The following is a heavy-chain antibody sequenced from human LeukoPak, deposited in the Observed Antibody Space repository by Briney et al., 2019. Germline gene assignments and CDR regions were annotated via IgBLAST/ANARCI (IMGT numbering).Heavy chain of an antibody. Sequence: GGSLRLSCAASGFTLSSYAMSWVRQAPGKGLEWVSATSSSDAGTYYADSVRGRFTISRDNSKNTLYLQMNSLRAEDTAVYYCATFSYAGNAGGSAGSWGQGTLVTVSS. CDR1: GFTLSSYA. CDR2: TSSSDAGT. J-gene: IGHJ5*02. CDR3: ATFSYAGNAGGSAGS. D-gene: IGHD4-23*01. V-gene: IGHV3-23*01.